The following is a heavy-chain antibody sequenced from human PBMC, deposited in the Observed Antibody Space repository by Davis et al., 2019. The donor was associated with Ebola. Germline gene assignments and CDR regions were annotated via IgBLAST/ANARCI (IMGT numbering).Heavy chain of an antibody. Sequence: ASVQVSCKASGYTFPSYYMHWLRHAPGQGLEWMGIINPSGGISSYAQKFQGRVTISRDNAKNSLYLQMNSLRAEDTAVYYCAREILLGGSYYGGVFDYWGQGTLVTVSS. V-gene: IGHV1-46*01. CDR2: INPSGGIS. D-gene: IGHD1-26*01. J-gene: IGHJ4*02. CDR1: GYTFPSYY. CDR3: AREILLGGSYYGGVFDY.